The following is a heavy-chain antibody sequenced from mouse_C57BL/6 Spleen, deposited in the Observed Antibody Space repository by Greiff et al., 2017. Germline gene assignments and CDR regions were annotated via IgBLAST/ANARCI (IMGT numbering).Heavy chain of an antibody. CDR3: ARSPTGNFDY. Sequence: QVQLQQSGAELVKPGASVKISCKASGYAFSSYWLNWVKQRPGTGLEWIGQIYPGDGDTNYNGKFKGKATLTADKSSSTAYMQLSSLTSEDSAVYFCARSPTGNFDYWGQGTTLTVSS. CDR1: GYAFSSYW. CDR2: IYPGDGDT. D-gene: IGHD4-1*02. V-gene: IGHV1-80*01. J-gene: IGHJ2*01.